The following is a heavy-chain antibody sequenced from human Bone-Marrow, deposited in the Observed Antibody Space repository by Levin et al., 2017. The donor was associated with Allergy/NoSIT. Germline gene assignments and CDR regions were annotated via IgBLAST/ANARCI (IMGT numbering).Heavy chain of an antibody. V-gene: IGHV3-7*01. D-gene: IGHD3-16*02. CDR2: IRHDGNEK. CDR3: TRAGGTITFAGVIVSFFDY. CDR1: GFSFETYW. Sequence: GESLKISCAASGFSFETYWMTWVRQAPGKGLEWVANIRHDGNEKNYVESVKGRFIISRDNAKNLLYLQMNSLRAEDTAVYYCTRAGGTITFAGVIVSFFDYWGQGTPVTVSS. J-gene: IGHJ4*02.